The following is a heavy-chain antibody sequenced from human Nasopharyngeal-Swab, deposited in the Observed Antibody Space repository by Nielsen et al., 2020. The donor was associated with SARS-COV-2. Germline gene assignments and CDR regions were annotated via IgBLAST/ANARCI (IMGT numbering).Heavy chain of an antibody. CDR2: ISYDGSNK. V-gene: IGHV3-30-3*01. J-gene: IGHJ6*02. D-gene: IGHD3-22*01. CDR3: ARTDSSGYYPVTYYYYGMDV. Sequence: VRQAPGKGLEWVAVISYDGSNKYYADSVEGRFTISRDNSKNTLYLQMNSLRAEDTAVYYCARTDSSGYYPVTYYYYGMDVWGQGTTVTVSS.